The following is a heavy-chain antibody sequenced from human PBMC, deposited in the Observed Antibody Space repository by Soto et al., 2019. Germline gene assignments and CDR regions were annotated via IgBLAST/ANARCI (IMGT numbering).Heavy chain of an antibody. V-gene: IGHV4-30-2*01. J-gene: IGHJ2*01. Sequence: PQACSVRRGGSGGLIRTGGYFWCWLRQPPGKGLEWIGYIYHSGSTYYNPSLKSRVTISVDRSKNQFSLKLSSVTAADTAFFYCSGDHRHVRSFPTRRSSDL. CDR2: IYHSGST. D-gene: IGHD2-8*01. CDR3: SGDHRHVRSFPTRRSSDL. CDR1: GGLIRTGGYF.